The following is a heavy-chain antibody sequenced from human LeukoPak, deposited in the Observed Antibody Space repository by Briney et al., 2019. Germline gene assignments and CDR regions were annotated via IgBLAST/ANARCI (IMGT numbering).Heavy chain of an antibody. D-gene: IGHD2-15*01. V-gene: IGHV1-2*02. Sequence: ASVKVSCKASGYTFTGYYMHWVRQAPGQGLEWMGWINPNSGGTNYAQKFQGRVTMTRDTSISTAYMELSRLRSDDTAVYYCARVMGRYYYYMDVWGKGTTVTVSS. CDR1: GYTFTGYY. CDR3: ARVMGRYYYYMDV. CDR2: INPNSGGT. J-gene: IGHJ6*03.